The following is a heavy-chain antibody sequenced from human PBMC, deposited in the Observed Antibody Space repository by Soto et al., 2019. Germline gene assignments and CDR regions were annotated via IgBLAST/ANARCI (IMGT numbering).Heavy chain of an antibody. V-gene: IGHV4-59*01. D-gene: IGHD6-19*01. CDR1: GGSISSYY. J-gene: IGHJ4*02. CDR2: IYYSGST. Sequence: QVQLQESGPGLVKPSETLSLTCPVSGGSISSYYWSWIRQPPGKGLEWIEYIYYSGSTHYNPSLKSRVTISVDTSKNQFSLKLSPVTAADTAVYYCARAVQQWPDFDCWGQGTLVTVSS. CDR3: ARAVQQWPDFDC.